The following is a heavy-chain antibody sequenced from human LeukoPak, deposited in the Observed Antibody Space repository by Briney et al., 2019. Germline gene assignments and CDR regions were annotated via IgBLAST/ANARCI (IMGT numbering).Heavy chain of an antibody. Sequence: ASVKVSCKASGYTFTSYAMHWVRQAPGQRHEWMGWINAGNGNTQYSQKFQGRVTITRDTSASTAYMELSSLRSEDTAVYYCARTGLWLPADYWGQGTLVTVSS. CDR1: GYTFTSYA. CDR3: ARTGLWLPADY. V-gene: IGHV1-3*01. J-gene: IGHJ4*02. D-gene: IGHD5-12*01. CDR2: INAGNGNT.